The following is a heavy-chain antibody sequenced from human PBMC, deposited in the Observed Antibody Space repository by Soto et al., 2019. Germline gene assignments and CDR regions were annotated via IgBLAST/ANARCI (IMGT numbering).Heavy chain of an antibody. V-gene: IGHV3-9*01. CDR1: GFSFDDYT. J-gene: IGHJ3*02. CDR3: AKGRGTIVVTDAYDI. CDR2: LSWNSGFS. Sequence: LRLSCGGSGFSFDDYTMHWVRQAPGKGPEWVASLSWNSGFSGYADSVKGRFTISRDNAQSSVHLQMNNLRTEDTALYYCAKGRGTIVVTDAYDIWGQGTMVTVS. D-gene: IGHD3-22*01.